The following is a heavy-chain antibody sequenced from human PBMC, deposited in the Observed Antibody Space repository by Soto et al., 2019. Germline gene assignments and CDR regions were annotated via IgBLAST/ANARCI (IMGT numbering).Heavy chain of an antibody. CDR1: GFTFSSYA. CDR3: AXSPGMYYYYSSCYYHYDY. J-gene: IGHJ4*02. CDR2: ISGIVGST. V-gene: IGHV3-23*01. D-gene: IGHD3-22*01. Sequence: GGSLRLSCAASGFTFSSYAMIWVRQAPVKGLEFVSAISGIVGSTYYADSVKGRFTICGYNSKNTLYLQMISLRAYYTAVYYFAXSPGMYYYYSSCYYHYDYWGQGTLVTVSS.